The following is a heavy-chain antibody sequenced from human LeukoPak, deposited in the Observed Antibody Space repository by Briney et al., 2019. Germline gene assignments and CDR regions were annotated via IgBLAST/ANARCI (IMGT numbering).Heavy chain of an antibody. D-gene: IGHD3-16*01. CDR1: GFTFSSNW. J-gene: IGHJ4*02. V-gene: IGHV3-74*01. Sequence: GGSLRLPCAASGFTFSSNWVHWVRQAPGKGLVWVSRIDSDGSSTSYADSVKGRFTISRDNAKNTLSLQMNSLRAEDTAVYYCARGRGTSSMHPRSSRLDYWGQGTLVTVSS. CDR2: IDSDGSST. CDR3: ARGRGTSSMHPRSSRLDY.